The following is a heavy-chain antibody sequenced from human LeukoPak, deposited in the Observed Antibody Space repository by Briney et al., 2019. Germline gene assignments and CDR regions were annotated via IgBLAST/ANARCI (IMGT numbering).Heavy chain of an antibody. Sequence: PGGSLRLSCAASGFTFSRYAMSWVRQGPGKGLEWVSVISDSGGSTYYADSVKGRFTISRDNYKNPLYLQMNSLRAEDRAVYYCAKDYCSGGSCYSGLDYWGQGTLVTVSS. CDR3: AKDYCSGGSCYSGLDY. CDR1: GFTFSRYA. D-gene: IGHD2-15*01. CDR2: ISDSGGST. V-gene: IGHV3-23*01. J-gene: IGHJ4*02.